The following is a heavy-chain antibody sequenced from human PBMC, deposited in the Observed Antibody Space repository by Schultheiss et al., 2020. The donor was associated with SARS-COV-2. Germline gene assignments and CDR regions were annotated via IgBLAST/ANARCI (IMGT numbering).Heavy chain of an antibody. D-gene: IGHD2-15*01. Sequence: SETLSLTCTVSGGSISSYYWSWIRQPPGKGLEWIGYLYYSGNTNYNPSLKSRVTISVDTSKNQFSLRLSSVTAADTAVYYCARDFRYCSGGSCYQRIDYWGHGTLVTVSS. CDR3: ARDFRYCSGGSCYQRIDY. CDR2: LYYSGNT. J-gene: IGHJ4*01. CDR1: GGSISSYY. V-gene: IGHV4-59*01.